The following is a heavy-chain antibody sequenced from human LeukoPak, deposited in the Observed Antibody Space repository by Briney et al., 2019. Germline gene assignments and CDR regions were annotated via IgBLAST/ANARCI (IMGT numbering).Heavy chain of an antibody. CDR2: IIPILGIA. J-gene: IGHJ5*02. CDR1: GGTFSSYA. V-gene: IGHV1-69*04. Sequence: GSSVKVSCKASGGTFSSYAISWVRQAPGQGLEWMGRIIPILGIANYAQKFQGRVTITADKSTSTAYMELSSLRSEDTAVYYCASLGYCSSTSCPPWGQGTLATVSS. CDR3: ASLGYCSSTSCPP. D-gene: IGHD2-2*01.